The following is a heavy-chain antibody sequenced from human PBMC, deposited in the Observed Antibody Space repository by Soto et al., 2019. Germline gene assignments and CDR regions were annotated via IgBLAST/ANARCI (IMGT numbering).Heavy chain of an antibody. CDR3: ASSSLYGMDV. V-gene: IGHV4-4*02. CDR1: GDSISGSQW. J-gene: IGHJ6*02. Sequence: SETLSLTCAVSGDSISGSQWWSWVRLPPGKGLEWIGEISHTGTTNYNPSLKSRLIISIDTSKNQFSLKVGSVTAADTAVYYCASSSLYGMDVWGQGTTVTVSS. CDR2: ISHTGTT.